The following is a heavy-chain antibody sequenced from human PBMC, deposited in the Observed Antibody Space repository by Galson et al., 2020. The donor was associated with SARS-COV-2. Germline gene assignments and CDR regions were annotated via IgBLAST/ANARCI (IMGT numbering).Heavy chain of an antibody. CDR3: ARDSYPYGDYVDY. CDR1: FTSYG. V-gene: IGHV1-18*01. D-gene: IGHD4-17*01. Sequence: FTSYGISWVRQAPGQGLEWMGWISPYNGNTNYAQKFQGRVTMTTDTSTSTAYMDLRSLRSDDTAVYYCARDSYPYGDYVDYWGQGTLVTVSS. J-gene: IGHJ4*02. CDR2: ISPYNGNT.